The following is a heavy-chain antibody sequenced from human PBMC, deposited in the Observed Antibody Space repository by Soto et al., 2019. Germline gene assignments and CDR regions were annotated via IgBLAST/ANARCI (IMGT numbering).Heavy chain of an antibody. D-gene: IGHD1-20*01. J-gene: IGHJ4*02. CDR1: GYTFTSYA. V-gene: IGHV1-3*05. Sequence: QVQLVQSGAEEKKPGASVKVSCKASGYTFTSYAMRWVRHAPGQRIEWIGWTNAGNGNTKYSQKFQGRVTITRDTSASNAYMELSRLRSVDTAVYYCARGITLPYPLDCWGQGTLVTVSS. CDR2: TNAGNGNT. CDR3: ARGITLPYPLDC.